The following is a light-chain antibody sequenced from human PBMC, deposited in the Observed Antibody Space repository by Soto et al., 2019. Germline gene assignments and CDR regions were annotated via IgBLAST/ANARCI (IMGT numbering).Light chain of an antibody. CDR1: SSDVGGYNY. Sequence: HSVLTQPASVSGSPGQSITISCTGTSSDVGGYNYVSWYQQYTGEAPKLMIYDVSNRPSGVSNRFSGSKSGNTASLTISGMQAEDEADYYCSSYTSSSTLVVFGGGTKVTVL. V-gene: IGLV2-14*01. CDR2: DVS. CDR3: SSYTSSSTLVV. J-gene: IGLJ2*01.